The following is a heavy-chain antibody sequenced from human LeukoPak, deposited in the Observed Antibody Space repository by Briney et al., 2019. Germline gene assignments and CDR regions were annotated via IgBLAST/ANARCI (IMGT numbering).Heavy chain of an antibody. J-gene: IGHJ3*02. CDR3: ATLDRTTDAFDI. CDR2: IYYSGST. Sequence: SETLSLTCTVYGGSISSSSYYWGWIRQPPGKGLEWIGSIYYSGSTYYNPSLKSRVTISVDTSKNQFSLKLSSVTAADTAVYYCATLDRTTDAFDIWGQGTMVTVSS. V-gene: IGHV4-39*01. CDR1: GGSISSSSYY. D-gene: IGHD1-1*01.